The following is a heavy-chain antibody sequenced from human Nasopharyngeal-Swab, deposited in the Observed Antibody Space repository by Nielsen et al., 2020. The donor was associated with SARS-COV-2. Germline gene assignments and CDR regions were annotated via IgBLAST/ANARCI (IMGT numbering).Heavy chain of an antibody. CDR1: GFTFSSYS. CDR3: ARLGVVIIRGDWFDP. Sequence: GESLKISCAASGFTFSSYSMNWVRQAPGKGLEWVSSISSSSSYIYYADSAKGRFTISRDNAKNSLYLQMNSLRAEDTAVYYCARLGVVIIRGDWFDPWGQGTLVTVSS. V-gene: IGHV3-21*01. CDR2: ISSSSSYI. J-gene: IGHJ5*02. D-gene: IGHD3-3*01.